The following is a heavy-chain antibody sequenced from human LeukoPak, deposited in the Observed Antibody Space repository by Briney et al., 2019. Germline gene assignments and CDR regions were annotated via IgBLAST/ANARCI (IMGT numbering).Heavy chain of an antibody. Sequence: SQTPSLTCAISGDSVSSNSVAWSWIRQSPSRGLEWLGRTYYRSKWYSDYAVSVKGRMTFNPDTSKNQFSLQLNSVTPEDTAVYYCARDGGSYGNYHGMDVWGQGTTVTVSS. CDR1: GDSVSSNSVA. V-gene: IGHV6-1*01. CDR3: ARDGGSYGNYHGMDV. CDR2: TYYRSKWYS. D-gene: IGHD1-26*01. J-gene: IGHJ6*02.